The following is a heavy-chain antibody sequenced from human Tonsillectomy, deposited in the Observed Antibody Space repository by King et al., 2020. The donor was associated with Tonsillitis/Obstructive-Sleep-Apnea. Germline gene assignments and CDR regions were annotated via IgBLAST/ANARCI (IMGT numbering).Heavy chain of an antibody. D-gene: IGHD2/OR15-2a*01. V-gene: IGHV5-51*01. CDR1: GYSFTSYW. J-gene: IGHJ4*02. CDR3: AREGGGVSERNFFCPY. Sequence: VQLVESGAEVKKPGESLKISCKGSGYSFTSYWIGWVRQMPGKGLEWMGIIYPGDSDTRYSPSFQCQVTISADKSISTAYRQWSSLKASDTAMYYCAREGGGVSERNFFCPYWGQGTLVTVSS. CDR2: IYPGDSDT.